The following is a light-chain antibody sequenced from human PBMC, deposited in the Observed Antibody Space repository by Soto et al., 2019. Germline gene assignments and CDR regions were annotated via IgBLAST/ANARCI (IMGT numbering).Light chain of an antibody. J-gene: IGKJ1*01. CDR1: QSVSSN. Sequence: EIEMTQSPATLSVSPGERATLSCRASQSVSSNLAWYQQKPGQAPRLLIYGASTRATGIPARFSGSGSGTEFTLTISSLQSEDFAVYYCQHYNNWPRTFGQGTKVESK. V-gene: IGKV3-15*01. CDR3: QHYNNWPRT. CDR2: GAS.